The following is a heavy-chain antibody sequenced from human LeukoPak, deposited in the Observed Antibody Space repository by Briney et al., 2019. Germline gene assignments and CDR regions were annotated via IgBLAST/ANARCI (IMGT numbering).Heavy chain of an antibody. V-gene: IGHV1-8*01. CDR3: ARFPYYDFWSGYYRRHFDY. D-gene: IGHD3-3*01. CDR2: MNPNSGNT. Sequence: GASVKVSCKASGYTFTSYDINWVRQATGRGLEWMGWMNPNSGNTGYAQKFQGRVTMTRNTSISTAYMELSSLRSEDTAVYYCARFPYYDFWSGYYRRHFDYWGQGTLVTVSS. CDR1: GYTFTSYD. J-gene: IGHJ4*02.